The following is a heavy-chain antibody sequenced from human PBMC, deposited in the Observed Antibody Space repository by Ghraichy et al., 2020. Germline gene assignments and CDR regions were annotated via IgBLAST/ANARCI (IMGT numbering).Heavy chain of an antibody. CDR3: AKEYCSGGSCYADAFDI. V-gene: IGHV3-30*18. CDR2: ISYDGSNK. D-gene: IGHD2-15*01. CDR1: GFTFSSYG. J-gene: IGHJ3*02. Sequence: GESLNISCAASGFTFSSYGMHWVRQAPGKGLEWVAVISYDGSNKYYADSVKGRFTISRDNSKNTLYLQMNSLRAEDTAVYYCAKEYCSGGSCYADAFDIWGQGTMVTVSS.